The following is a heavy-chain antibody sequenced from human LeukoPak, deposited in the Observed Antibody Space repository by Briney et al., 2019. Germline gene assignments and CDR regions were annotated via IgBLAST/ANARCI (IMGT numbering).Heavy chain of an antibody. D-gene: IGHD4-17*01. CDR2: ISTYNGNT. CDR1: GYTFTNYG. J-gene: IGHJ4*02. CDR3: ARADYGDYTDYFDY. Sequence: ASVKVSCKASGYTFTNYGISWVRQAPGQGLEWMGWISTYNGNTNYAQKVQGRVTMTTDTSTSTAYMELRSLRSDDTAVYYCARADYGDYTDYFDYWGQGTLVTVSS. V-gene: IGHV1-18*01.